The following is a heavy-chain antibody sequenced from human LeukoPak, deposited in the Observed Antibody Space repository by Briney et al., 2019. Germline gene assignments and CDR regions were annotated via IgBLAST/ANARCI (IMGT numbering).Heavy chain of an antibody. CDR1: GFTFSSYA. D-gene: IGHD6-19*01. J-gene: IGHJ4*02. CDR2: ISGSGGST. Sequence: GGSLTPSCAASGFTFSSYAMSWVRQAPGKGLEWVSAISGSGGSTYYADSVKGRFTISRDNSKNTLYLQMNSLRAEDMAVYYCAKDFYPGTAVSDYWGQRSPLSVSS. V-gene: IGHV3-23*01. CDR3: AKDFYPGTAVSDY.